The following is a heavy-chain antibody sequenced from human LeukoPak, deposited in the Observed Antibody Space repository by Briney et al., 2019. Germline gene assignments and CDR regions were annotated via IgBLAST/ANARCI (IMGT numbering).Heavy chain of an antibody. CDR1: GFTFSDYH. D-gene: IGHD6-13*01. J-gene: IGHJ1*01. V-gene: IGHV3-11*01. CDR3: ARADYSSSWRKYSHP. CDR2: ISTSGHSI. Sequence: GGSLRLSCAASGFTFSDYHMAWIRQPPGKGLEWVSYISTSGHSIHYADSVKGRFTVSRDNAKNSLFPQMNILRAEDTAVYYCARADYSSSWRKYSHPRGQGTLVTVSS.